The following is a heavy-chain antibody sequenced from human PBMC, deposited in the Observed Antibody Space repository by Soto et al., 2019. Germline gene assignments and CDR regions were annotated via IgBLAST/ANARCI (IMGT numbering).Heavy chain of an antibody. J-gene: IGHJ4*02. CDR1: GFAFINYS. Sequence: LGGSLILSCVSSGFAFINYSMNWVRQAPGKGLEWVSYIRSSGSPTYYAGSVKGRFTISRDNAKKSLYLQMNSLRAEDTAVYYCARMTSSISPGCWGQGT. V-gene: IGHV3-48*01. CDR2: IRSSGSPT. D-gene: IGHD2-2*01. CDR3: ARMTSSISPGC.